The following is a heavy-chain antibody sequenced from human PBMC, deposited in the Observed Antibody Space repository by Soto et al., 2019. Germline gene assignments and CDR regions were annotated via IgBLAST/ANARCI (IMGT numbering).Heavy chain of an antibody. CDR1: GGTFSSYT. Sequence: QVQLVQSGAEVKKPGSSVKVSCKASGGTFSSYTISWVRQAPGQGLEWMGRIIPILGIANYAQKFQGRVTITADKSTRTAYMELSSLRSEATAVYYCARARVSSGWTFDYWGQGTLVTVSS. V-gene: IGHV1-69*02. CDR2: IIPILGIA. D-gene: IGHD6-19*01. J-gene: IGHJ4*02. CDR3: ARARVSSGWTFDY.